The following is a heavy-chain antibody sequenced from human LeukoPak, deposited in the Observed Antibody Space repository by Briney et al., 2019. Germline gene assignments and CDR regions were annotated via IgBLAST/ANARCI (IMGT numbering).Heavy chain of an antibody. CDR3: ARSHDILTGYYYLFDY. Sequence: PSGTLSLTCAVSGGSISSSNWWSWVRQPPGKGLEWIGEIYHSGSTNYNPSLKSRVTISVDTSKNHFSLKLSSVTAADTAVYYCARSHDILTGYYYLFDYWGQGTLVTVSS. CDR2: IYHSGST. V-gene: IGHV4-4*02. CDR1: GGSISSSNW. J-gene: IGHJ4*02. D-gene: IGHD3-9*01.